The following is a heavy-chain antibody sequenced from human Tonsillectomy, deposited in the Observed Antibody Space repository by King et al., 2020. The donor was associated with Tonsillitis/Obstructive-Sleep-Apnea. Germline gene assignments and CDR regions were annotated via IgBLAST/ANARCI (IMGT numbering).Heavy chain of an antibody. CDR3: ARATIFGVEYYYYYMDV. CDR1: GVSISSGGYY. Sequence: QLQESGPGLVKPSQTLSLTCTVSGVSISSGGYYWSWIRQHPGKGLEGSGYIYYSGSTHYKPSLKSRVTISVDTSKNQFSLKLSSVTAADTAVYYCARATIFGVEYYYYYMDVWGKGTTVTVSS. D-gene: IGHD3-3*01. J-gene: IGHJ6*03. V-gene: IGHV4-31*03. CDR2: IYYSGST.